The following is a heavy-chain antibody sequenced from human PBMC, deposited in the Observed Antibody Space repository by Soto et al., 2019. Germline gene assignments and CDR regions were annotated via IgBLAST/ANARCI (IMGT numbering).Heavy chain of an antibody. V-gene: IGHV3-74*01. D-gene: IGHD2-8*01. CDR3: ARDLPTNGDGMDV. CDR1: GFTFSSYW. Sequence: EGSLRLSCAASGFTFSSYWMHWVRQAPGKGLVWVSRINSDGSSATYADSVKGRFTVSRDNAKNTLYLQMNSLRAEDTAVYYCARDLPTNGDGMDVWGQGTTVTVSS. J-gene: IGHJ6*02. CDR2: INSDGSSA.